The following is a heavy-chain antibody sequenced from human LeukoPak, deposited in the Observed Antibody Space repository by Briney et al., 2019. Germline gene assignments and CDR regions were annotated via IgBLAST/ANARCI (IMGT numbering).Heavy chain of an antibody. CDR3: ARVFPLKTYYFDY. CDR2: INTDGSDT. CDR1: GFTFSRSW. J-gene: IGHJ4*02. Sequence: PGGSLRLSCAASGFTFSRSWMHWVRQAPGKGLVWVSRINTDGSDTMYADSVKGRFTISRDNAKNTLYLQMNSLRAEDTAVYYCARVFPLKTYYFDYWGQGTLVTVSS. V-gene: IGHV3-74*03.